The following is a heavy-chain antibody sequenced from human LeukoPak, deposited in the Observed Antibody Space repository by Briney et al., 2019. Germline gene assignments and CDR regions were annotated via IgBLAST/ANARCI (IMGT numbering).Heavy chain of an antibody. Sequence: SETLSLTCAVYGGSFSGYYWSWIRQPPGKGLEWIGEINHSGSTNYNPSLKSRVTISVDTSKNQLSLKLSSVTAADTAVYYCARLLFYADYWGQGTLVTVSS. CDR3: ARLLFYADY. CDR2: INHSGST. D-gene: IGHD2/OR15-2a*01. J-gene: IGHJ4*02. CDR1: GGSFSGYY. V-gene: IGHV4-34*01.